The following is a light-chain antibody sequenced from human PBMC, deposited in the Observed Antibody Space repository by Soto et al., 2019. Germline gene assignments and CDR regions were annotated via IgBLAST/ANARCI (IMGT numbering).Light chain of an antibody. CDR1: QSVSSY. Sequence: EIVLTQSPATLSLSQEERATLSCRASQSVSSYLAWYQQKPGQAPRLLIYDASTRATGISARFSGSGSGTDFTLTISSLEPEDFALYYRQQRSNWPVTFGQGTKVEVK. CDR3: QQRSNWPVT. V-gene: IGKV3-11*01. CDR2: DAS. J-gene: IGKJ1*01.